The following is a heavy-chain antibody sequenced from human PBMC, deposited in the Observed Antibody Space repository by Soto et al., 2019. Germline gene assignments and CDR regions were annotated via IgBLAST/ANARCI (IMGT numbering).Heavy chain of an antibody. CDR1: GGSISSYY. CDR2: IYYSGST. Sequence: SETLSLTCTVSGGSISSYYWSWIRQPPGKGLEWIGYIYYSGSTNYNPSLKSRVTISVDTSKNQFSLKLSSVTAADTAVYYCARDSGYYYGMDVWGQGTTVTVSS. J-gene: IGHJ6*02. CDR3: ARDSGYYYGMDV. D-gene: IGHD3-10*01. V-gene: IGHV4-59*01.